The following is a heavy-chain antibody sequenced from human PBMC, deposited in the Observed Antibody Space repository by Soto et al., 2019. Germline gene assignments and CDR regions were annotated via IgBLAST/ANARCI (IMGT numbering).Heavy chain of an antibody. CDR2: ISSSSSYI. CDR1: GFTFSSYS. V-gene: IGHV3-21*01. D-gene: IGHD4-17*01. CDR3: ARDGYGDYVPGGAPFDY. J-gene: IGHJ4*02. Sequence: EVQLVESGGGLVKPGGSLRLSCAASGFTFSSYSMNWVRQAPGKGLEWVSSISSSSSYIYYADSVKGRFTISRDNAKNSLYRQMNSLRAEDTAVYYCARDGYGDYVPGGAPFDYWGQGTLVTVSS.